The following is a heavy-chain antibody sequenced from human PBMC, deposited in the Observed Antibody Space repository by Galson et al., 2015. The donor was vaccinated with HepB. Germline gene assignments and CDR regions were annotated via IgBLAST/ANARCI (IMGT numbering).Heavy chain of an antibody. CDR3: ARGTRSRVGYYFDY. CDR1: GDSVSSNSAA. CDR2: TYYRSKWYN. Sequence: CAISGDSVSSNSAAWNWIRQSPSRGLEWLGRTYYRSKWYNDYAVSVKSRITINPDTPKNQFSLQLNSVTPEDTAVYYCARGTRSRVGYYFDYWGQGTLVTVSS. V-gene: IGHV6-1*01. D-gene: IGHD1-14*01. J-gene: IGHJ4*02.